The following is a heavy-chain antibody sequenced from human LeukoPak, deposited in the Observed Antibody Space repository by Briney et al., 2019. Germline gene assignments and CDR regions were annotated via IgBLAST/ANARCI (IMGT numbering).Heavy chain of an antibody. Sequence: GGSLRLSCAASGFPLRGYTMSWVRQAPGKGLEWVSALSGSGYVTYYADSVKGRFTISRDNSKNTLYLQMNSLRAEDTAVYYCAKHIVVVTAGAFDIWGQGTMVTVSS. V-gene: IGHV3-23*01. CDR2: LSGSGYVT. CDR1: GFPLRGYT. CDR3: AKHIVVVTAGAFDI. J-gene: IGHJ3*02. D-gene: IGHD2-21*02.